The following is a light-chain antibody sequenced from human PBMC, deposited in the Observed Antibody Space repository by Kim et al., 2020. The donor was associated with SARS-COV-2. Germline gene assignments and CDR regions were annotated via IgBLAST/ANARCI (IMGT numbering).Light chain of an antibody. CDR1: QDISNY. Sequence: SVGDRVTITCKASQDISNYLNWYQQKPGKAPKLLIYDASNLETGVPSRFSGSGSGTDFTFTISSLQPEDIATYYCQQYDNLPLFTFGPGTKVDIK. CDR3: QQYDNLPLFT. J-gene: IGKJ3*01. CDR2: DAS. V-gene: IGKV1-33*01.